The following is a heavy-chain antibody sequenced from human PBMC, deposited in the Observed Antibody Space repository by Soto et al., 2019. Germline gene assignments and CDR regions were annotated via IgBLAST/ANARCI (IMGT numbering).Heavy chain of an antibody. D-gene: IGHD5-18*01. CDR2: INPNSGGT. CDR3: ARAGEYSYGYGY. J-gene: IGHJ4*02. CDR1: GYTFTGYY. V-gene: IGHV1-2*04. Sequence: QVQLVQSGAEVKKPGASVKVSSKASGYTFTGYYMHWVRQAPGQGLEWMGWINPNSGGTNYAQKFQGCVTMTRDTSISTAYMELSRLTTDDTAVYYCARAGEYSYGYGYWGQGTLVTVSS.